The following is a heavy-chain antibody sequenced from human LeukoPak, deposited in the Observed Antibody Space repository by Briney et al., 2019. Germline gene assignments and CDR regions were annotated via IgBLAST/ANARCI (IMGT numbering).Heavy chain of an antibody. CDR2: INPNSGGT. V-gene: IGHV1-2*02. J-gene: IGHJ4*02. Sequence: ASVKVSCKASGYTFIGYYMHWVRQAPGQGLEWMGWINPNSGGTNYAQKFQGRVTMTRDASISTAYMELSRLRSDDTAVYYCARPTSGSYYEDYFDYWGQGTLVTVSS. CDR3: ARPTSGSYYEDYFDY. D-gene: IGHD1-26*01. CDR1: GYTFIGYY.